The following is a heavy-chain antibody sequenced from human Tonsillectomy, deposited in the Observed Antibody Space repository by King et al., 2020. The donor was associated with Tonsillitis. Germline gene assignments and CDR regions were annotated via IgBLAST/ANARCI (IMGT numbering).Heavy chain of an antibody. CDR1: GGSISSSSYY. CDR3: AILAALSPHVDY. D-gene: IGHD6-6*01. CDR2: IYYSGST. V-gene: IGHV4-39*01. J-gene: IGHJ4*02. Sequence: QLQESGPGLVKPSETLSLTCTVSGGSISSSSYYWGWIRQPPGKGLEWIGSIYYSGSTYYNPSLKSRVTISVDMPKNQFSLQLSSVTAADTAVYYFAILAALSPHVDYWGQGTLVTVSS.